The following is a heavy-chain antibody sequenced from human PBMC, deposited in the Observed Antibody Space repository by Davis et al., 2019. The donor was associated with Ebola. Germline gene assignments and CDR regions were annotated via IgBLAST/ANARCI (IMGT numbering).Heavy chain of an antibody. CDR2: IYHSGSA. CDR1: GGSITNENW. D-gene: IGHD2-15*01. CDR3: ARHFEGYCSGGSCYTPYYYYYGMDV. J-gene: IGHJ6*02. V-gene: IGHV4-4*02. Sequence: SETLSLTCTVSGGSITNENWWGWVRQPPGKGLEWIAEIYHSGSAHYNPSLKSRVTISLDTSKNQFSLNLSSVTAADTAVYYCARHFEGYCSGGSCYTPYYYYYGMDVWGQGTTVTVSS.